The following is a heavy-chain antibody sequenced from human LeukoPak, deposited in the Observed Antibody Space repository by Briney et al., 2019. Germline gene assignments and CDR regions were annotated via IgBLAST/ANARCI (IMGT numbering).Heavy chain of an antibody. D-gene: IGHD2-2*01. V-gene: IGHV1-18*01. CDR2: ISAYNGNI. CDR1: GYTFTSYG. J-gene: IGHJ3*02. Sequence: ASVKVSCKASGYTFTSYGISWVRQAPGQGLEWMGWISAYNGNINYAQKLQGRVTMTTDTSTSTAYMELRSLRSDDTAVYYCARDIVVVPAADHDAFDIWGQGTMVTVSS. CDR3: ARDIVVVPAADHDAFDI.